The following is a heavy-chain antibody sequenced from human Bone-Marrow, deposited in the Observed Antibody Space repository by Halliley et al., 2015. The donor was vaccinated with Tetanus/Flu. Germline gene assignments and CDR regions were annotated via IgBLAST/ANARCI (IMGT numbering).Heavy chain of an antibody. Sequence: TLSLTCSVSGASISGYYWHWMRQSPGQGLEWLGYIHYTRGTNYNPSLKSRVFASLDTSRNRFSLSLTSVTAADTAVYFCAGGDGWTATTWGQGTLVTVSS. D-gene: IGHD6-25*01. CDR3: AGGDGWTATT. J-gene: IGHJ5*02. CDR1: GASISGYY. CDR2: IHYTRGT. V-gene: IGHV4-59*01.